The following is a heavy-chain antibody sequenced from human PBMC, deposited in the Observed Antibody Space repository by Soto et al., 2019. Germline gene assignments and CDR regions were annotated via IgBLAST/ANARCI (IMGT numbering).Heavy chain of an antibody. Sequence: SETLCLTCTVSGGSISSGGYYWSWIRQHPGKGLEWIGYIYYSGSTYYNPSLKSRVTISVDTSKNQFSLKLSSVTAADTAVYYCAREHSSGYLDYWGQGTLVTVSS. V-gene: IGHV4-31*03. CDR2: IYYSGST. D-gene: IGHD3-22*01. CDR1: GGSISSGGYY. CDR3: AREHSSGYLDY. J-gene: IGHJ4*02.